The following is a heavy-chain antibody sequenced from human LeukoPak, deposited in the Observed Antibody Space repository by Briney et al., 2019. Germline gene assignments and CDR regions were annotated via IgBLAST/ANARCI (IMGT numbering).Heavy chain of an antibody. Sequence: KSSETLSLTCTVSGGSISSYYWSWIRQPPGKGLEWIGYIYYSGSTNYNPSLKSRVTISVDTSKNQFSLKLSSVTAADTAVYYCARGYYDILTGYYLDYWGQGTLVTVSS. CDR2: IYYSGST. J-gene: IGHJ4*02. V-gene: IGHV4-59*08. CDR3: ARGYYDILTGYYLDY. D-gene: IGHD3-9*01. CDR1: GGSISSYY.